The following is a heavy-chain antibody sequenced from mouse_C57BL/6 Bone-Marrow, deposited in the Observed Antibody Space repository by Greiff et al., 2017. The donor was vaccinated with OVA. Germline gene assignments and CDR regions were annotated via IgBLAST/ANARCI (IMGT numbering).Heavy chain of an antibody. CDR2: IYPRSGNT. CDR1: GYTFTSYG. Sequence: QVQLQQSGAELARPGASVKLSCKASGYTFTSYGISWVKQRTGQGLEWIGEIYPRSGNTYYNEKFKGKATLTADTSSSTAYMELRRLTSEDAAVDFCARGGDCLYWGQGTLVTVAA. CDR3: ARGGDCLY. J-gene: IGHJ3*01. D-gene: IGHD1-1*02. V-gene: IGHV1-81*01.